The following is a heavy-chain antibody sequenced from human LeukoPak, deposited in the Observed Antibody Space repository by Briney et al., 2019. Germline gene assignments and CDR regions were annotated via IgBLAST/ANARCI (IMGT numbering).Heavy chain of an antibody. CDR1: GFTFSSYG. CDR2: ISGSGGST. Sequence: PGGSLRLSCAASGFTFSSYGMSWVRQAPGKGLEWVSAISGSGGSTYYADSVKGRFTISRDNSKNTLYLQMNSLRAEDTAVYYCLQYSSGWYEGNWFDPWGQGTLVTVSS. CDR3: LQYSSGWYEGNWFDP. V-gene: IGHV3-23*01. D-gene: IGHD6-19*01. J-gene: IGHJ5*02.